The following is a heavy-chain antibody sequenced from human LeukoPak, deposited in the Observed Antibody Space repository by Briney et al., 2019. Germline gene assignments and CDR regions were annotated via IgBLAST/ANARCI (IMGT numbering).Heavy chain of an antibody. J-gene: IGHJ4*02. CDR3: AREWDIAVAFFDC. D-gene: IGHD6-19*01. CDR2: INPHSGGT. CDR1: GYTFTGYY. Sequence: ASVTVSCTASGYTFTGYYMHWVRQAPGQGLEWMGWINPHSGGTNYAQQFQGRVTMTRDTSISTAYMELSRLRSDDTAVYYCAREWDIAVAFFDCWGQGTLVTVSS. V-gene: IGHV1-2*02.